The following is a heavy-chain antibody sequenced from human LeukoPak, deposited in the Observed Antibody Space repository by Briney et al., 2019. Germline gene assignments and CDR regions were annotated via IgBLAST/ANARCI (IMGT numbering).Heavy chain of an antibody. CDR2: IRYDGSDK. V-gene: IGHV3-30*02. CDR1: GFIFSSYA. J-gene: IGHJ4*02. CDR3: AKDRDGIAAIGANY. Sequence: PGGSLRLSCAASGFIFSSYAMHWVRQAPGKGLEWVAFIRYDGSDKYYADSVKGRFTISRDNSKNTLYMQMNSLRSEDTAVYYCAKDRDGIAAIGANYWGQGTLVTVSS. D-gene: IGHD6-13*01.